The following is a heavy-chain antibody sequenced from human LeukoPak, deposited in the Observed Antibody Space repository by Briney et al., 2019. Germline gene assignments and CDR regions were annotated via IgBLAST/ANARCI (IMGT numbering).Heavy chain of an antibody. V-gene: IGHV1-46*01. D-gene: IGHD3-10*01. CDR2: INPSGGST. Sequence: ASVKVSCKASGYTFTGSYLHWVRQAPGQGLEWMGIINPSGGSTSYAQKFQGRVTMTRDMSTSTVYMELSSLRSEDTAVYYCARSLMGRNDAFDIWGQGTMVTVSS. J-gene: IGHJ3*02. CDR1: GYTFTGSY. CDR3: ARSLMGRNDAFDI.